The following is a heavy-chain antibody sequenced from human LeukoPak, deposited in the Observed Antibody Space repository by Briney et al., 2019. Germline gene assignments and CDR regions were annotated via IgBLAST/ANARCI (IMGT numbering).Heavy chain of an antibody. D-gene: IGHD1-26*01. Sequence: GGSLRLSCAASGFTFSSYWMSWVRQAPGKGLEWVANIKQDGSEKYYVDSVKGRFTISRDNSKNTLYLQMNSLRAEDTAVYYCARGGALGAFDIWGQGTMVTVSS. CDR2: IKQDGSEK. V-gene: IGHV3-7*01. CDR1: GFTFSSYW. CDR3: ARGGALGAFDI. J-gene: IGHJ3*02.